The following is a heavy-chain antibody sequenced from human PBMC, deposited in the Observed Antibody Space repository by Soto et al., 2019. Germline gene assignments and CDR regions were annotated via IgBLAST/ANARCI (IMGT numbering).Heavy chain of an antibody. CDR3: ARIRAAYYGIDV. CDR2: TYYRSKWYT. Sequence: QTLSHTCIISGDSVLSNTVAWNSIRQSPSRGLEWLGRTYYRSKWYTDYAESVKSRMIINPDTSKNQFSLQLNSVIPEDTAVYYCARIRAAYYGIDVWGQGTTVTVSS. V-gene: IGHV6-1*01. D-gene: IGHD6-25*01. J-gene: IGHJ6*02. CDR1: GDSVLSNTVA.